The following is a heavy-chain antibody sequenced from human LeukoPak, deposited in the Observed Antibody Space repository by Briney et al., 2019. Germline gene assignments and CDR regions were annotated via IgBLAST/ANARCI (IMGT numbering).Heavy chain of an antibody. D-gene: IGHD3-9*01. CDR3: ASDILSGYGAFDI. J-gene: IGHJ3*02. CDR2: IYYSGTT. V-gene: IGHV4-39*01. Sequence: KPSETLSLTCTVSGGSISGSSYYWGWIRQPPGKGPEWIASIYYSGTTYYNPSLKGRVTMSVDTSTNQLSLNLSSVTAADTAVYYCASDILSGYGAFDIWGQGTRVTVSS. CDR1: GGSISGSSYY.